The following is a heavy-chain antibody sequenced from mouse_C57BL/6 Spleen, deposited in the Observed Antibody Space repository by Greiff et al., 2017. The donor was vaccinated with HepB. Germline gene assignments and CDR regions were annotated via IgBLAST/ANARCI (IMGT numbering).Heavy chain of an antibody. D-gene: IGHD1-1*01. CDR2: IDPSDSYT. J-gene: IGHJ2*01. V-gene: IGHV1-50*01. Sequence: VQLQQPGAELVKPGASVKLSCKASGYTFTSYWMQWVNQRPGQGLEWIGEIDPSDSYTNYNQKFKGKATLTVHTSSSTAYMQLSSLTSEDSAVYYCASRLRGYFDYWGQGTTLTVSS. CDR3: ASRLRGYFDY. CDR1: GYTFTSYW.